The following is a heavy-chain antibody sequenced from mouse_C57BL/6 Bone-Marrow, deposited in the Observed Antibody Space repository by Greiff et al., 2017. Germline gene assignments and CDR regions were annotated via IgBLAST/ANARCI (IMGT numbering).Heavy chain of an antibody. D-gene: IGHD1-1*01. V-gene: IGHV1-15*01. CDR3: TRPTVVAPDY. CDR1: GYTFTDYE. CDR2: IDPETGGT. J-gene: IGHJ4*01. Sequence: QVQLQQSGAELVRPGASVTLSCKASGYTFTDYEMHWVKQTPVHGLEWIGAIDPETGGTAYNQKFKGKAILTADKSSSTAYMELRSLTSEDSAVYYCTRPTVVAPDYWGQGTSVTVSS.